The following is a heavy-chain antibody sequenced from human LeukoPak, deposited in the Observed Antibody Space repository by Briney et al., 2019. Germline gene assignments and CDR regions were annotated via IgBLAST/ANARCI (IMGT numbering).Heavy chain of an antibody. J-gene: IGHJ5*02. D-gene: IGHD5-24*01. V-gene: IGHV1-2*06. CDR2: INPNSGGT. CDR1: GYTFTGYY. Sequence: ASVKVSCKASGYTFTGYYMHWVRQAPGQGLEWMGRINPNSGGTNYVQKFQGRVTMTRDTSISTAYMELSRLRSDDTAVYYCARNNFDNWFDPWGQGTLVTVSS. CDR3: ARNNFDNWFDP.